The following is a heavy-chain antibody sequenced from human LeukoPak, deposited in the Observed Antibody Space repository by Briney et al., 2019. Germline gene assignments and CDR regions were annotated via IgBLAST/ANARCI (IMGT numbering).Heavy chain of an antibody. CDR3: TRQRGSGHWYFDL. CDR2: VYFTGRT. CDR1: GDSISNRDYY. V-gene: IGHV4-39*01. J-gene: IGHJ2*01. Sequence: SETLSLTCTVSGDSISNRDYYWGWIRRPPGKGLEWIGTVYFTGRTYYNPSLTSRVTMSVDTSKNEFSLNLRSVTAADTAMYCCTRQRGSGHWYFDLWGRGTLVTVSS. D-gene: IGHD6-19*01.